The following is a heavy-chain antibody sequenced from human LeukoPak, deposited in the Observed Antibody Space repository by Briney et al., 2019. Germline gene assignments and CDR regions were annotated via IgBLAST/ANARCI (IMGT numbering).Heavy chain of an antibody. J-gene: IGHJ3*02. CDR3: ARGLVGARSSTDAFDI. V-gene: IGHV3-33*01. D-gene: IGHD1-26*01. CDR1: GFTFSSYG. Sequence: PGGSLRLSCAASGFTFSSYGMHWVRQAPGKGLEWVAVIWYDGSNKYYADSVKGRFTISRDNSKNTLYLQMNSLRAEDTAVYYCARGLVGARSSTDAFDIWGQGTMVTVSS. CDR2: IWYDGSNK.